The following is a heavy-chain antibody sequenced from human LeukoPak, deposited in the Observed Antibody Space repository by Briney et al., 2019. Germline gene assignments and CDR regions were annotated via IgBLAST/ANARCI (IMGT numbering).Heavy chain of an antibody. Sequence: ASVKVSCKASGYTFTSYGISWVRQAPGQGLEWMGWISAYNGNTNYAQKFQGRVTITADESTSTAYMELSSLRSEDTAVYYCARGFGGSYYYGMDVWGQGTTVTVSS. V-gene: IGHV1-18*01. CDR1: GYTFTSYG. CDR2: ISAYNGNT. J-gene: IGHJ6*02. D-gene: IGHD3-10*01. CDR3: ARGFGGSYYYGMDV.